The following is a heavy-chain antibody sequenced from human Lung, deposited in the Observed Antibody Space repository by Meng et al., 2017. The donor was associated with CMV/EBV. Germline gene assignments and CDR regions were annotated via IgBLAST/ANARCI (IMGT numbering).Heavy chain of an antibody. CDR1: GGSISSSNW. CDR3: ASFPPPGKQWLVTDY. D-gene: IGHD6-19*01. J-gene: IGHJ4*02. V-gene: IGHV4-4*02. CDR2: IYHSGST. Sequence: QVQLQASGPGPVKPSGTLSLTCAVSGGSISSSNWWSWVRQPPGKGLEWIGEIYHSGSTNYNPSLKSRVTISVDKSKNQFSLKLSSVTAADTAVYYCASFPPPGKQWLVTDYWGQGTLVTASS.